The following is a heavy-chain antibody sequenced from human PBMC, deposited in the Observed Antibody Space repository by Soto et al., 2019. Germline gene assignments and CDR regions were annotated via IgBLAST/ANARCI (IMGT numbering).Heavy chain of an antibody. J-gene: IGHJ3*01. D-gene: IGHD5-18*01. CDR3: AREVQLSRRRREVAFDL. CDR2: INPNSGGT. CDR1: GYTFTGYY. V-gene: IGHV1-2*02. Sequence: VASVKVSCKASGYTFTGYYMHWVRQAPGQGLEWMGWINPNSGGTNYAQKFQGRVTMTRDTSISTAYMELSRLRSDDTAVYYCAREVQLSRRRREVAFDLWGQGTMVTVSS.